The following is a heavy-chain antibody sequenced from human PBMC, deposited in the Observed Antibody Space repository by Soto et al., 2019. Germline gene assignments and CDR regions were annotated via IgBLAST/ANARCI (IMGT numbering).Heavy chain of an antibody. CDR3: ASTKYDSSGYYVDY. J-gene: IGHJ4*02. CDR1: GGSISSSSYY. V-gene: IGHV4-39*01. CDR2: IYYSGST. Sequence: PSKTLSLTCTVSGGSISSSSYYWGWIRQPPGKGLEWIGSIYYSGSTYYNPSLKSRVTISVDTSKNQFSLKLSSVTAADTAVYYCASTKYDSSGYYVDYWGQGTLVTVS. D-gene: IGHD3-22*01.